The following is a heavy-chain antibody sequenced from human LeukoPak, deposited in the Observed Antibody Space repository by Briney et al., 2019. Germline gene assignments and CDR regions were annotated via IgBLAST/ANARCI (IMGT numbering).Heavy chain of an antibody. J-gene: IGHJ5*02. CDR1: GYTFTRYD. V-gene: IGHV1-8*01. CDR2: MKTNSGNK. Sequence: ASVKVSCKASGYTFTRYDINWVRQAAGQGLEWMGCMKTNSGNKGYETNLQGRSTMSTTTYISTAYKELSSLRSEDTAVYYCARDDKGKDRTRGSDPWGQGTLVTVSS. CDR3: ARDDKGKDRTRGSDP. D-gene: IGHD1-7*01.